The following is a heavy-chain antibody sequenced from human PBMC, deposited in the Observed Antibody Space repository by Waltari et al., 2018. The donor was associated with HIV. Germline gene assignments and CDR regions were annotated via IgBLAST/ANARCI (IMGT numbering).Heavy chain of an antibody. D-gene: IGHD3-22*01. V-gene: IGHV3-23*04. CDR2: ISVSGGIT. CDR1: GFTFTNYA. Sequence: EVQLVESGGGLVQPGGSLRLSCAASGFTFTNYAMNWVRQAPGKGLEWVSAISVSGGITYYADSVKGRFTISRDNSKNTLYLQMNSLRAEDTALYYCAKDDSTGSSGYYPFHYWGQGTLITVSS. J-gene: IGHJ4*02. CDR3: AKDDSTGSSGYYPFHY.